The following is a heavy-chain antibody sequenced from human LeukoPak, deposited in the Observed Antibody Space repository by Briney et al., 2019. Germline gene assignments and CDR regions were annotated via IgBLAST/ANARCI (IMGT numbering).Heavy chain of an antibody. V-gene: IGHV4-59*12. D-gene: IGHD3-16*01. CDR2: IYYSGST. CDR3: ARETSQKGAHYMDV. Sequence: KSSETLSLTCTVSGGSISSYYWSWIRQPPGKGLEWIGYIYYSGSTNYNPSLKSRVTISVDTSKNQFSLKLSSVTAADRAVYYCARETSQKGAHYMDVWGKGTTVTISS. CDR1: GGSISSYY. J-gene: IGHJ6*03.